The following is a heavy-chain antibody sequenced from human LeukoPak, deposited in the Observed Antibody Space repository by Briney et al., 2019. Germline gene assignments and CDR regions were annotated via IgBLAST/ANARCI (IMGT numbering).Heavy chain of an antibody. CDR3: ARGYSYGYSDY. Sequence: SETLSLTCTVSGGSISSYYWSWIRRPPGKGLEWIGYIYYSGSTNYNPSLKSRVTISVDTSKNQFSLKLSSVTAADTAVYYCARGYSYGYSDYWGQGTLVTVSS. D-gene: IGHD5-18*01. CDR1: GGSISSYY. V-gene: IGHV4-59*01. CDR2: IYYSGST. J-gene: IGHJ4*02.